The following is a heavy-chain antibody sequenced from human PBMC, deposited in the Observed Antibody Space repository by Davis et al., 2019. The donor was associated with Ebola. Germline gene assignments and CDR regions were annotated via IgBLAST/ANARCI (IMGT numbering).Heavy chain of an antibody. V-gene: IGHV1-18*01. CDR1: GYTFKNFA. J-gene: IGHJ4*02. D-gene: IGHD6-13*01. Sequence: AASVKVSCKASGYTFKNFAISWVRQAPGQGLEWMGWISVYNGNTNSAQKFQGRVTMTTDTSTSTAYMELRSLRADDTAVYYCARGAIAAAGNPHLGHWGQGTLVTVST. CDR2: ISVYNGNT. CDR3: ARGAIAAAGNPHLGH.